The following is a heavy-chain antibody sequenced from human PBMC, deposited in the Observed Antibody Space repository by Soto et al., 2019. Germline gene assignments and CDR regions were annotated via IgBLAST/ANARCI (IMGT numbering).Heavy chain of an antibody. CDR2: INDDGSAP. CDR1: GFTFSGSW. CDR3: ARGILGSGTANDY. D-gene: IGHD3-10*01. J-gene: IGHJ4*02. Sequence: EVQLVESGGGLVQPGGSLRLSCAASGFTFSGSWMHWVRQAPGKGLVWVSRINDDGSAPSYADFVKGRFTISRDNAKDTLFLQMNGLRAEDTGVYYCARGILGSGTANDYWGQGTLVTVSS. V-gene: IGHV3-74*01.